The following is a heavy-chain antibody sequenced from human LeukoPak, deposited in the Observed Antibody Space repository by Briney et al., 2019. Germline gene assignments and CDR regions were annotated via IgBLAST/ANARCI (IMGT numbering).Heavy chain of an antibody. V-gene: IGHV3-48*01. CDR2: ISSSSSNK. Sequence: GGSLRLSCAASGFTFSSYGMNWVRQAPGKGLEWVSYISSSSSNKYYADSVKGRFTISRDNSKNTLYLQMNSLRAEDTAVYYCAKDLPMDVWGKGTTVTVSP. J-gene: IGHJ6*04. CDR1: GFTFSSYG. CDR3: AKDLPMDV.